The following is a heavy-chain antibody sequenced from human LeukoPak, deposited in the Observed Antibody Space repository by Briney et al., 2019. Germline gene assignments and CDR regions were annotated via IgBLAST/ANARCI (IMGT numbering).Heavy chain of an antibody. J-gene: IGHJ4*02. CDR3: ARGCISTTCYTSGFDY. V-gene: IGHV1-69-2*01. CDR1: GYTFTDYY. CDR2: VDPEDGET. Sequence: ASVKVSCKASGYTFTDYYMHWVQQAPGKGLEWMGRVDPEDGETIYAEKFQGRVTITADTSISTAYMELSSLRSDDTAVYYCARGCISTTCYTSGFDYWGQGTLVTVSS. D-gene: IGHD2-2*02.